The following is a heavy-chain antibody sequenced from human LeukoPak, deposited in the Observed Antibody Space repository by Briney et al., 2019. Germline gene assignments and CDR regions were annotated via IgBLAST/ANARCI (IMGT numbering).Heavy chain of an antibody. CDR3: AYSGSYGHLGY. D-gene: IGHD1-26*01. Sequence: SETLSLTCTVSGGFISSNAYYWAWIRQPPGKGLEWIGSIYSSVSTYYNPSLKSRVTISVDTSKNQFSLRLSSVTAADTALYYCAYSGSYGHLGYWGQGIPVTVS. CDR1: GGFISSNAYY. CDR2: IYSSVST. V-gene: IGHV4-39*01. J-gene: IGHJ4*02.